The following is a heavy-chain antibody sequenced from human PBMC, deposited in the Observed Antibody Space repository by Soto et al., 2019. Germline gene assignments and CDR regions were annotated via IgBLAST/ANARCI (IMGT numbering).Heavy chain of an antibody. V-gene: IGHV4-34*01. D-gene: IGHD5-18*01. Sequence: SETLSLTCAVYGGSFSGYYWSWIRQPPGKGLEWIGEINHSGSTNYNPSLKSRVTISLDTSKNQSSLKLTSVSPADTAGDSCARGSRGYGARDHYYDDMEGGGQGTMVATSS. CDR2: INHSGST. J-gene: IGHJ4*02. CDR3: ARGSRGYGARDHYYDDMEG. CDR1: GGSFSGYY.